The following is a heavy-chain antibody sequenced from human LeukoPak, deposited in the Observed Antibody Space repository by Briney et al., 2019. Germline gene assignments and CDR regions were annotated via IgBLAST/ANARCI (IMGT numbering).Heavy chain of an antibody. Sequence: GGSLRLSCAASGFTFSSYEMNWVRQAPGKGLEWVSYISSSGSTIYYADSVKGRFTISRDNAKNSLYLQMNSLRAEDTAVYYCARESYFDSSGAFDYWGQGTLVTVSS. V-gene: IGHV3-48*03. D-gene: IGHD3-22*01. CDR2: ISSSGSTI. CDR3: ARESYFDSSGAFDY. CDR1: GFTFSSYE. J-gene: IGHJ4*02.